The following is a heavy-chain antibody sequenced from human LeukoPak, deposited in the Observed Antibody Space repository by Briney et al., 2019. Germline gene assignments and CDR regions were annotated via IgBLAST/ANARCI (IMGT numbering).Heavy chain of an antibody. CDR1: GGSISSYY. V-gene: IGHV4-59*12. Sequence: SETLSLTCTVSGGSISSYYWSWIRQPPGKGLEWIGYIYYSGSTNYNPSLKSRVTISVDRSKSQFSLKVKSVTVADTAVYYCARSPPLGVDYWGQGTRVTVSS. J-gene: IGHJ4*02. D-gene: IGHD3-16*01. CDR3: ARSPPLGVDY. CDR2: IYYSGST.